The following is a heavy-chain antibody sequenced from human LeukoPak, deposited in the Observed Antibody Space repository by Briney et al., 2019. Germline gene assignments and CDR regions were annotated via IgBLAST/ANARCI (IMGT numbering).Heavy chain of an antibody. J-gene: IGHJ6*03. CDR2: IYYSGDT. V-gene: IGHV4-39*01. CDR1: GGSISSSSYY. Sequence: SETLSLTCTVSGGSISSSSYYWGWIRQPPGKGLEWIGSIYYSGDTYYNPSLKSRRVTISVDTSKNQFSLRLSSVTAADTAVYYCARRHWHYYYYMGVWGKGSTVTVSS. CDR3: ARRHWHYYYYMGV.